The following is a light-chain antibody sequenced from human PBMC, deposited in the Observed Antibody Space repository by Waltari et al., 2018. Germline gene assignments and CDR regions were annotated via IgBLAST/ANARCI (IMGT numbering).Light chain of an antibody. J-gene: IGLJ3*02. Sequence: QSVLTQPPSVSAAPGQKVTISCPGSSSNIGNRYVSWYQQLPGTAPKLLIYDNNKRPSGIPDRFSGSKSGTSATLGITGLQTGDEADYYCGTWDSGLSAGVFGGGTKLTVL. V-gene: IGLV1-51*01. CDR2: DNN. CDR1: SSNIGNRY. CDR3: GTWDSGLSAGV.